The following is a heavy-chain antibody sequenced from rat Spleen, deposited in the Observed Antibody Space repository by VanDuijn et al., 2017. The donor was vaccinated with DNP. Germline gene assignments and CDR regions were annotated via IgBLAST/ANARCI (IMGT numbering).Heavy chain of an antibody. CDR1: GFIFSNYW. Sequence: EVQVVESGGGPVQPGRSLKLSCVASGFIFSNYWMGWVRQAPGKGLEWIGQIKKDSSTINFTPSLKDKFTISRDNVQNTLYLQMNKLGSEDTAIYYCAKGPNYGGYSDYFDYWGQGVMVTVSS. J-gene: IGHJ2*01. V-gene: IGHV4-2*01. D-gene: IGHD1-11*01. CDR2: IKKDSSTI. CDR3: AKGPNYGGYSDYFDY.